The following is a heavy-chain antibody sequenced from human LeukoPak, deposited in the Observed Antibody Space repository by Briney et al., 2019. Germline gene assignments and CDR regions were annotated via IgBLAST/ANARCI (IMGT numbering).Heavy chain of an antibody. CDR2: IIPIFGTA. CDR1: GGTFSSYA. J-gene: IGHJ5*02. D-gene: IGHD1-26*01. CDR3: ARDPPPWQGDWFDP. V-gene: IGHV1-69*13. Sequence: SVKVSCKASGGTFSSYAISWVRQAPGQGLEWMGGIIPIFGTANYAQKFQSRVTITADESTSTAYMELSSLRSEDTAVYYCARDPPPWQGDWFDPWGQGTLVTVS.